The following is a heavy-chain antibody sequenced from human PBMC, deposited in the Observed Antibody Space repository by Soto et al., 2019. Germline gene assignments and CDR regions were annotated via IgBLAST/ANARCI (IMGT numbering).Heavy chain of an antibody. CDR3: AKDIAGIMLFSTYFDY. CDR1: GFTFSSYA. D-gene: IGHD3-16*01. V-gene: IGHV3-23*01. CDR2: ISGNGGST. Sequence: PGGSLRLSCAASGFTFSSYAMTWVRQAPGKGLEWVASISGNGGSTYYADSVKGRFTISRDNSKNTLYLQMSSLRAEDTDVYFCAKDIAGIMLFSTYFDYWGQGTRVTVSS. J-gene: IGHJ4*02.